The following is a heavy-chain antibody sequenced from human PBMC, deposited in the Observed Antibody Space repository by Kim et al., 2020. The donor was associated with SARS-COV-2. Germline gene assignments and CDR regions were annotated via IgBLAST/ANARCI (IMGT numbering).Heavy chain of an antibody. CDR3: AKSLPYYYDSSGQFDY. J-gene: IGHJ4*02. CDR1: GFTFSSYA. CDR2: ISGSGGST. Sequence: GGSLRLSCAASGFTFSSYAMSWVRQAPGKGLEWVSAISGSGGSTYYADSVKGRFTISRDNSKDTLYLQMNSLRAEDTAVYYCAKSLPYYYDSSGQFDYWGPGTLVTVSP. D-gene: IGHD3-22*01. V-gene: IGHV3-23*01.